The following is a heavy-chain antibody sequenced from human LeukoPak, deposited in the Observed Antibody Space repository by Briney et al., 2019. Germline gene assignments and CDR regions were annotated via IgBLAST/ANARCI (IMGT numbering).Heavy chain of an antibody. J-gene: IGHJ6*02. V-gene: IGHV4-59*01. CDR3: ARDRSYYDSSGYYYEYYYGMDV. Sequence: SETLSLTCTVSGGSISSYYWSWIRQPPGKGREWIGYIYYSGSTNYNPSLKSRVTISVDTSKNQFSLKLSFVTAADTAVYYCARDRSYYDSSGYYYEYYYGMDVWGQGTTVTVSS. D-gene: IGHD3-22*01. CDR2: IYYSGST. CDR1: GGSISSYY.